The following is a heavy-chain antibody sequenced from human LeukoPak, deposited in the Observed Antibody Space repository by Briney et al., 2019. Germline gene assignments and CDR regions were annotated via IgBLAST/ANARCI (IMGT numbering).Heavy chain of an antibody. CDR1: GFTFSNYE. Sequence: GGSLRLSCAASGFTFSNYEMTWVRQAPGKGLEWVSYISVSASPIYYADSVKGRFTISRDNAKHSLYLQMNSLRAEGTAVYYCARKSGDLDYWGQGTLVTVSS. V-gene: IGHV3-48*03. J-gene: IGHJ4*02. CDR3: ARKSGDLDY. CDR2: ISVSASPI. D-gene: IGHD3-10*01.